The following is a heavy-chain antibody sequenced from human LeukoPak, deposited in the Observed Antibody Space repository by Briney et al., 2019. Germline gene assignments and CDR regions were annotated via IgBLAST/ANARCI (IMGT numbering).Heavy chain of an antibody. CDR1: GFTFTSYA. CDR3: AKAGNDGDYADY. CDR2: LSGSGNST. V-gene: IGHV3-23*01. J-gene: IGHJ4*02. Sequence: GGSLRLSCAASGFTFTSYAMSWVRQAPGKGLEWVSTLSGSGNSTYYADSVKGRFTLSRDNSKNTLYLQMNSLRAEDTAVYYCAKAGNDGDYADYWGQGTPVTVSS. D-gene: IGHD4-17*01.